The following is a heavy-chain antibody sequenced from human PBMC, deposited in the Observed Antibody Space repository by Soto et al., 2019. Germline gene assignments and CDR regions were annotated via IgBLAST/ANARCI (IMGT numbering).Heavy chain of an antibody. V-gene: IGHV3-21*01. J-gene: IGHJ4*02. CDR1: GFTLSIYS. Sequence: EVQLVESGGGLVKPGGSLRLSCAASGFTLSIYSMNWVRQAPGKGLEWVADITTSSSFRFYAGSVKGRFTISRDDAKNSIYLQMNSLRDEDTGVYYCARDLGVALATLTLDIWGRGTLVTVSS. CDR3: ARDLGVALATLTLDI. CDR2: ITTSSSFR. D-gene: IGHD2-15*01.